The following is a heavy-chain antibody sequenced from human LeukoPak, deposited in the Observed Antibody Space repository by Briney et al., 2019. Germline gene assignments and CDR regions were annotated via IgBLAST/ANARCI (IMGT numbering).Heavy chain of an antibody. CDR3: AKAATYFYGSVTYDWFES. CDR1: GFTFSSYW. J-gene: IGHJ5*01. D-gene: IGHD3-10*01. V-gene: IGHV3-74*01. CDR2: IESIGLT. Sequence: GGSLRLSCAASGFTFSSYWMHWVRQIPGKGLMWVSRIESIGLTLYADSVRDRFTISRDNGKNTIYLQMNSLRVNDTTIYYCAKAATYFYGSVTYDWFESWGQGTLVTVSS.